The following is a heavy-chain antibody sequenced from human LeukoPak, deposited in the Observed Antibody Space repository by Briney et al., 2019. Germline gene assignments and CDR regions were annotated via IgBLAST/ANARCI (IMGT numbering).Heavy chain of an antibody. CDR3: VTEYIAVAGGFDN. J-gene: IGHJ4*02. D-gene: IGHD6-19*01. Sequence: PSETLSLTCTVSGGSISSSSYSWGWIRQPPGRGLEWIGSIYYSGSTYYNPSLKSRVTISVDTSKNQFSLKLSSVTAADTAVYYCVTEYIAVAGGFDNWGQGTLVTVSS. V-gene: IGHV4-39*01. CDR2: IYYSGST. CDR1: GGSISSSSYS.